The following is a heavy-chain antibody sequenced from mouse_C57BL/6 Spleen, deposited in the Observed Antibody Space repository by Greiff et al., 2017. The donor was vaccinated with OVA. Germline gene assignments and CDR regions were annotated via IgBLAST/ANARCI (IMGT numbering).Heavy chain of an antibody. CDR1: GYTFTSYW. Sequence: QVQLQQPGAELVKPGASVKLSCKASGYTFTSYWMHWVKQRPGQGLEWIGMIHPNSGSTNYNEKFKSKATLTVDKSSSTAYMQLSSLTSEAAAVYYCARFCTGVADYFAMDDWGKGTSVTVSS. D-gene: IGHD1-1*01. CDR3: ARFCTGVADYFAMDD. V-gene: IGHV1-64*01. J-gene: IGHJ4*01. CDR2: IHPNSGST.